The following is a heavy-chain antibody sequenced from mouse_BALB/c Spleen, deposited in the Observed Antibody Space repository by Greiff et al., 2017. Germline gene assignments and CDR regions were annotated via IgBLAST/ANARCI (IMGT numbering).Heavy chain of an antibody. D-gene: IGHD2-4*01. CDR3: ARAEGLRAWFAY. CDR1: GFTFSSFG. V-gene: IGHV5-17*02. Sequence: DVKLVESGGGLVQPGGSRKLSCAASGFTFSSFGMHWVRQAPEKGLEWVAYISSGSSTIYYADTVKGRFTISRDNPKNTLFLQMTSLRSEDTAMYYCARAEGLRAWFAYWGQGTLVTVSA. CDR2: ISSGSSTI. J-gene: IGHJ3*01.